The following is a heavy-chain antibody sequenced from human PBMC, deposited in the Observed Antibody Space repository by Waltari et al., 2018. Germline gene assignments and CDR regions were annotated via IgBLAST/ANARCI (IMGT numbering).Heavy chain of an antibody. D-gene: IGHD3-22*01. V-gene: IGHV5-10-1*03. J-gene: IGHJ5*02. Sequence: EVRLVQSGAEVTQPGESPPISCQSSVYTFSHYWISWVRHLPGKGLEWMGKIDAADSETNYSPSFQGHVIISADKSSSTASLHWSSLKASDSATYYCARENYYDSSGFSVSWGQGTLVTVSS. CDR1: VYTFSHYW. CDR2: IDAADSET. CDR3: ARENYYDSSGFSVS.